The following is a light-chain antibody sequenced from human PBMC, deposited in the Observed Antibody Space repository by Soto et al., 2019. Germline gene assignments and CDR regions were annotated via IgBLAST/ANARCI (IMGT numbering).Light chain of an antibody. CDR3: QQYGSSPLT. Sequence: EIVVTQSPATLSLSPVKNSTLSGTSSQSVSSSYVAWYQHIPGQTPRLLIYGASSRATGIPDRFSGSGSGTDFTLTISRLESEDFAVYYCQQYGSSPLTFGGGTKVDIK. CDR1: QSVSSSY. J-gene: IGKJ4*01. V-gene: IGKV3-20*01. CDR2: GAS.